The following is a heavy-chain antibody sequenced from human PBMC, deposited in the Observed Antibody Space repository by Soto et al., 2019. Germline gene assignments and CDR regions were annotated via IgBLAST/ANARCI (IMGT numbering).Heavy chain of an antibody. D-gene: IGHD3-3*01. Sequence: QVQLVESGGGVVQPGRSLRLSCAASGFTFSSYGMHWVRQAPGKGLEWVAVIWYDGSNKYYADSVKGRFTISRDNSKNTLYLQMNSLRAEDTAVYYCARDRSALRTIFGLSWVFPNLWGQGTLVTVSS. CDR2: IWYDGSNK. J-gene: IGHJ4*02. CDR1: GFTFSSYG. V-gene: IGHV3-33*01. CDR3: ARDRSALRTIFGLSWVFPNL.